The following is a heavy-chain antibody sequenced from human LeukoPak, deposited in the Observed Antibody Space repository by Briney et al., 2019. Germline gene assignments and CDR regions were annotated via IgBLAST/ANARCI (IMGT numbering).Heavy chain of an antibody. Sequence: GGSLRLSCAASGFTFSSYSMNWVRQAPGKGLEWVSSISSSSSYIYYADSVKGRFTISRDNAKNSLYLQMNSLRAEDTAVYYCARDRWGLPWSFDYWGQGTLVTVSS. CDR3: ARDRWGLPWSFDY. J-gene: IGHJ4*02. D-gene: IGHD1-26*01. V-gene: IGHV3-21*01. CDR1: GFTFSSYS. CDR2: ISSSSSYI.